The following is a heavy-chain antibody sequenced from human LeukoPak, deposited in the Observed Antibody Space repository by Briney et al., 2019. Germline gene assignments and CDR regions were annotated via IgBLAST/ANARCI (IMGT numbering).Heavy chain of an antibody. CDR2: IYYSGST. Sequence: SETLSLTCTVSGGSISRSSYYWGWIRQPPGKGLEWIGSIYYSGSTYYNPSLKSRVTISVDTSKSQFSLKLSSVTAADTAVYNCATSASGWYWFDPWGQGTLVTVSS. CDR1: GGSISRSSYY. D-gene: IGHD6-19*01. CDR3: ATSASGWYWFDP. J-gene: IGHJ5*02. V-gene: IGHV4-39*01.